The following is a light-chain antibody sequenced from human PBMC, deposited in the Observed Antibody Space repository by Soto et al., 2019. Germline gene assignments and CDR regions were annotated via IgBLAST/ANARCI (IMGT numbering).Light chain of an antibody. J-gene: IGKJ1*01. CDR2: DAT. CDR1: QDITTS. Sequence: DIQMTQSPSSLSASVGDRVTLTCQASQDITTSLHWFQQKTGKAPKLLIRDATKLETGVPLRFSGSGSGTHFTFTISSLQPEDFATYYCQQSYSTPLTFGQGTKVEI. V-gene: IGKV1-33*01. CDR3: QQSYSTPLT.